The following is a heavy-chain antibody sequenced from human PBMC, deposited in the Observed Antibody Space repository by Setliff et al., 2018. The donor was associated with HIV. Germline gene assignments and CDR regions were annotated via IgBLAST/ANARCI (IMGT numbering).Heavy chain of an antibody. J-gene: IGHJ4*02. Sequence: PSETLSLTCSVSGDPMRTNYWTWIRQSPGKGLEWIGHVDYSGSSTYNPSLNSRVTLSIDTSKSQFSLRLSSVTAADTALYYCARRSTVARGVDCFDLWGQGTQVTVSS. V-gene: IGHV4-59*08. CDR1: GDPMRTNY. CDR2: VDYSGSS. D-gene: IGHD3-10*01. CDR3: ARRSTVARGVDCFDL.